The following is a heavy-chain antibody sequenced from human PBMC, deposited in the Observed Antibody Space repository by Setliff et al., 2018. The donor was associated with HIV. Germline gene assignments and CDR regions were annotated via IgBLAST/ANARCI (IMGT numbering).Heavy chain of an antibody. CDR2: IYKSGST. V-gene: IGHV4-39*01. Sequence: SETLSLTCTVSGASIRSSDYYWGWVRQPPGKGLEWIGIIYKSGSTFYSPSLKSRVTISVDTSKNQFSLQLSSVTAADTAIYYCAAQVNRNYYFDHWGQGTLVTVSS. D-gene: IGHD2-21*01. CDR3: AAQVNRNYYFDH. CDR1: GASIRSSDYY. J-gene: IGHJ4*02.